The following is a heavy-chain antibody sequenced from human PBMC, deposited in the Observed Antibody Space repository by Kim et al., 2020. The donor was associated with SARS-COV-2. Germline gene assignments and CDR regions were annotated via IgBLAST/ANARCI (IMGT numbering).Heavy chain of an antibody. D-gene: IGHD3-22*01. CDR1: GFTFSSYW. CDR3: ARDRFPYYYEGSYGYYFDY. CDR2: IKQDGSEK. Sequence: GGSLRLSCAASGFTFSSYWMSWVRQAPGKGLEWVANIKQDGSEKYYVDSVKGRFTISRDNAKNSLYLQMNSLRAEDTAVYYCARDRFPYYYEGSYGYYFDYWGQGTLVTVSS. J-gene: IGHJ4*02. V-gene: IGHV3-7*01.